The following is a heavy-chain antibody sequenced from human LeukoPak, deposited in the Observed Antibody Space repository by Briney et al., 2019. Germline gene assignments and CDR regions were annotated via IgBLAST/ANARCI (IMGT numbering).Heavy chain of an antibody. Sequence: GGSLRLSCAASGFTFDDYAMHWVRQAPGKGLEWISGISWNSGSIGYADSVKGRFTISRDNAKNSLYLQMNSLRAEDTALYYCAKDMVGGYGSSWSNYYYYGMDVWGQGTMVTVSS. D-gene: IGHD6-13*01. CDR1: GFTFDDYA. CDR3: AKDMVGGYGSSWSNYYYYGMDV. CDR2: ISWNSGSI. V-gene: IGHV3-9*01. J-gene: IGHJ6*02.